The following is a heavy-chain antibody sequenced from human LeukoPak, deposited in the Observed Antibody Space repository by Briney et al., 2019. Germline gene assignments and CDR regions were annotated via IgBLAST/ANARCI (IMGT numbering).Heavy chain of an antibody. D-gene: IGHD3-10*01. CDR3: ARGDGWFGELLNFDY. CDR2: ITSSSSTI. J-gene: IGHJ4*02. CDR1: GFTFSSYG. V-gene: IGHV3-48*02. Sequence: GRSLRLTCAASGFTFSSYGMHWVRQAPGKGLEWVSYITSSSSTIYYADSVKGRFTISRDNAKNSLYLQMNSLRDEDTAVYYCARGDGWFGELLNFDYWGQGTLVTVSS.